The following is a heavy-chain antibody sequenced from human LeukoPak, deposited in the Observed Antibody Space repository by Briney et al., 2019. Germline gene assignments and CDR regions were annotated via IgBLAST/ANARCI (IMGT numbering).Heavy chain of an antibody. CDR1: GYTFTSYG. Sequence: ASVKASCKASGYTFTSYGISWVRQAPGQGLEWMGWISAYNGNTNYAQKLQGRVTMTTDTSTSTAYMELRSLRSDDTAVHYCARDPHSPYYYDSSGYPYYFDYWGQGTLVTVSS. CDR3: ARDPHSPYYYDSSGYPYYFDY. J-gene: IGHJ4*02. D-gene: IGHD3-22*01. CDR2: ISAYNGNT. V-gene: IGHV1-18*01.